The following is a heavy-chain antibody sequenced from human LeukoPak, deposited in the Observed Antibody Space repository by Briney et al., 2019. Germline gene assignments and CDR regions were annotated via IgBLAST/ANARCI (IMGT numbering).Heavy chain of an antibody. CDR3: ARPRLLYGSGPILV. V-gene: IGHV3-30*02. CDR2: IRYDGSNK. J-gene: IGHJ4*02. CDR1: GFTFSSYG. Sequence: GGSLRLSCAASGFTFSSYGMHWVRQAPGKGLEWVAFIRYDGSNKYYADSVKGRFTISRDNSKNTLYLQMNSLRSEDTAVYYCARPRLLYGSGPILVWGQGNLVTVSS. D-gene: IGHD3-10*01.